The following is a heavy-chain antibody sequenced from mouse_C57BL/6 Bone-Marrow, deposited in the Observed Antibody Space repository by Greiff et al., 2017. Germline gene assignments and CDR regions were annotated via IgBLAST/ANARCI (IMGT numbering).Heavy chain of an antibody. V-gene: IGHV5-6*01. CDR1: GFTFSSYG. J-gene: IGHJ2*01. CDR2: ISSGGSYT. Sequence: EVKVVESGGDLVKPGGSLKLSCAASGFTFSSYGMSWVRQTPDKRLEWVATISSGGSYTYYPDSVKGRFTISRDNAKNTLYLQMSSLKSEDTAMYYCASQYYFDYWGQGTTLTVSS. CDR3: ASQYYFDY.